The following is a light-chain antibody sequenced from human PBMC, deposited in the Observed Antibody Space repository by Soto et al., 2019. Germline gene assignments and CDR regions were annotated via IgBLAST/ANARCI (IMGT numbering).Light chain of an antibody. CDR2: GSD. CDR1: TSNIGSNT. Sequence: QSVLAQPPSASGTPGQRVTISCSGSTSNIGSNTVSWYRQLPGTAPKVLMYGSDQWPSGVPDRFSGFTSGTSASLAISGLQSEDEADYYCAAWDESLKGWVFGGGTKLTVL. CDR3: AAWDESLKGWV. V-gene: IGLV1-44*01. J-gene: IGLJ3*02.